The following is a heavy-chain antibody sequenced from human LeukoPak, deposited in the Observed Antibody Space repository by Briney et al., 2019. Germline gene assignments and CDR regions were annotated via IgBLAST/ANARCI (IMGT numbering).Heavy chain of an antibody. J-gene: IGHJ4*02. CDR1: GGTFSSYA. CDR2: IIPILGIA. V-gene: IGHV1-69*04. Sequence: GASVEVSCKASGGTFSSYAISWVRQAPGQGLEWMGRIIPILGIANYAQKFQGRVTITTDESTSTAYMELSSLRSEDTAVYYCARGDCSSTSCYFYYFDYWGQGTLVTVSS. D-gene: IGHD2-2*01. CDR3: ARGDCSSTSCYFYYFDY.